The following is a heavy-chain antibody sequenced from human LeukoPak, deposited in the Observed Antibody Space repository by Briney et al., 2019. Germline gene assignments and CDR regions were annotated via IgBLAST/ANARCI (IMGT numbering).Heavy chain of an antibody. V-gene: IGHV1-2*02. CDR3: ARDYVGDNWFDH. CDR2: ISPNSGGT. D-gene: IGHD3-16*01. J-gene: IGHJ5*02. CDR1: GYTFTDYY. Sequence: ASVKVSCKASGYTFTDYYMHWVRQAPGQGLEWMGWISPNSGGTNYAQKFQGRVTMTRDTSISTAYMELSRLRSDDTAVYYCARDYVGDNWFDHWGQGTLVTVSS.